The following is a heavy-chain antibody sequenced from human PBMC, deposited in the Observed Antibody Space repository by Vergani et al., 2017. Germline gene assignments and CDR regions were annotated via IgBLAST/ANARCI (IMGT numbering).Heavy chain of an antibody. D-gene: IGHD6-19*01. J-gene: IGHJ4*02. Sequence: EVQLVESGGGLVKPGGSLRLSCAASGFTFSSYSMNWVRQAPGKGLEWVSAISGSGGSTYYADSVKGRFTITRDNSKNTLYLQMNSLRAEDTAVYYCAKYPPHSSGWYYFDYWGQGTLVTVSS. CDR3: AKYPPHSSGWYYFDY. CDR2: ISGSGGST. V-gene: IGHV3-23*04. CDR1: GFTFSSYS.